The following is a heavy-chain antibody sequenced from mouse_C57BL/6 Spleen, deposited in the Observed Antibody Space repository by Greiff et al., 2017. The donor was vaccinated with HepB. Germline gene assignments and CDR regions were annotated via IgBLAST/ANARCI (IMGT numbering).Heavy chain of an antibody. Sequence: EVMLVESGGGLVQPGGSMKLSCVASGFTFSNYWMNWVRQSPEKGLEWVAQIRLKSDNYATHYAESVKGRFTISRDDSKSSVYLQMNNLRAEDTGIYYCTGGSYGNFFAYWGQGTLVTVSA. D-gene: IGHD2-1*01. J-gene: IGHJ3*01. CDR3: TGGSYGNFFAY. V-gene: IGHV6-3*01. CDR2: IRLKSDNYAT. CDR1: GFTFSNYW.